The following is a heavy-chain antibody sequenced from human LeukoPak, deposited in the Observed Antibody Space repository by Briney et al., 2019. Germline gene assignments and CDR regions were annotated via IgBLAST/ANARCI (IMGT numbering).Heavy chain of an antibody. V-gene: IGHV3-21*01. Sequence: GGSLRLSCATSGFTFSRYSLSWVRQAPGKGLEWVSSISSSYIYYADSVKGRFTISRDNAKNSLYLQMNSLRAEDTAVYYCARDPEYSYGSPYFDYWGQGTLVTVSS. D-gene: IGHD5-18*01. CDR1: GFTFSRYS. CDR2: ISSSYI. CDR3: ARDPEYSYGSPYFDY. J-gene: IGHJ4*02.